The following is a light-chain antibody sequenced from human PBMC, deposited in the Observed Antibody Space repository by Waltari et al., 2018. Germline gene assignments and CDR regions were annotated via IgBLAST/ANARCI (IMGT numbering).Light chain of an antibody. CDR3: QHYLRLPVT. V-gene: IGKV3-20*01. J-gene: IGKJ1*01. CDR1: QSVSRA. CDR2: GAS. Sequence: ELGLTQSPGTLSFSLGDRATVSCRASQSVSRALAWYQQKPGQAPRLLIYGASTRATGIPDRFSGSGSGADFSLTITRLEPDDFAVYYCQHYLRLPVTFGQGTTVEI.